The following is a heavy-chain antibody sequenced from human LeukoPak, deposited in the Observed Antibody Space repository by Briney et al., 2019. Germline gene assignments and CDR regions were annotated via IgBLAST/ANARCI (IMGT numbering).Heavy chain of an antibody. CDR2: ISGSGGST. D-gene: IGHD2-2*01. Sequence: GGSLRLSCAASGFTFSSYAMSWVRQAPGKGLEWVSAISGSGGSTYYADSVKGRFTISRDNSKNTLYLQMNSLRAEDTAVYYCAKVGCSSTSCYYFFYYFDYWGQGTLVIVSS. V-gene: IGHV3-23*01. CDR3: AKVGCSSTSCYYFFYYFDY. CDR1: GFTFSSYA. J-gene: IGHJ4*02.